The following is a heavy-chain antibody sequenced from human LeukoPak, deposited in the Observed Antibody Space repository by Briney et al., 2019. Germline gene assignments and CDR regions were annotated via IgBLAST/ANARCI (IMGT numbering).Heavy chain of an antibody. J-gene: IGHJ6*03. V-gene: IGHV3-33*01. CDR1: GFTFSSYG. Sequence: GRSLRLSCAASGFTFSSYGMHWVRQAPGKGLEWVAVIWYDGSNKYYADSVKGRFTISRDNSKNTLYLQMNSLRAEDTAVYYCAGYYYYMDVWGKGTTVTVSS. CDR3: AGYYYYMDV. CDR2: IWYDGSNK.